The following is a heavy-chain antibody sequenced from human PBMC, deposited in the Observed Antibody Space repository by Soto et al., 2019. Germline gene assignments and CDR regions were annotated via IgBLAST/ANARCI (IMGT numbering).Heavy chain of an antibody. CDR3: ARDSRYSGYDFPNWFDP. Sequence: QVQLVQSGAEVKKPGSSVKVSCKASGGTFSSYAISWVRQAPGQGLELMGGIIPIFGTANYAQKFQGRVTITADESTSTAYMELSSLRSEDTAVYYCARDSRYSGYDFPNWFDPWGQGTLVTVSS. CDR1: GGTFSSYA. D-gene: IGHD5-12*01. J-gene: IGHJ5*02. CDR2: IIPIFGTA. V-gene: IGHV1-69*12.